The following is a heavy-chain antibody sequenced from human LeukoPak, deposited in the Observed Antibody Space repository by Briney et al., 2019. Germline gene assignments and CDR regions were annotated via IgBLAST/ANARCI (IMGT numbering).Heavy chain of an antibody. CDR1: GFTFSSYA. V-gene: IGHV3-23*01. CDR3: AKELGYCSSTSCLIAYCYYGMDV. D-gene: IGHD2-2*01. Sequence: GGSLRLSCAASGFTFSSYAMSWVRQAPGKGLEWVSAISGSGGSTYYADSVKGRFTISRDNSKNTLYLQMNSLRAEDTAVYYCAKELGYCSSTSCLIAYCYYGMDVWGQGTTVTVSS. J-gene: IGHJ6*02. CDR2: ISGSGGST.